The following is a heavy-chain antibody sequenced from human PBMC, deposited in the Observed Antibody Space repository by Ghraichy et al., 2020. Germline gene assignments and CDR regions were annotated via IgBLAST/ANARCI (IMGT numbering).Heavy chain of an antibody. CDR1: GGSISSYY. J-gene: IGHJ5*02. Sequence: SQTLSLTCTVPGGSISSYYWSWIRQPAGKGLEWIGRIYTSGSTNYNPSLKSRVTMSVDTSKNQFSLKLSSVTAADTAVYYCARDSNFNWFDPWGQGTLVTVSS. V-gene: IGHV4-4*07. CDR2: IYTSGST. CDR3: ARDSNFNWFDP.